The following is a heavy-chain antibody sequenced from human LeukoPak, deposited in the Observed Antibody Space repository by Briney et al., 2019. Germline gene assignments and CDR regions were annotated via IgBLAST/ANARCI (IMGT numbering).Heavy chain of an antibody. Sequence: PGGSLRLSCAASGFTFSDYYMSWIRQAPGKGLEWVSYISSSGGTMYFADSVKDRFTISRDNAKNSLDLQMNSLRAEDTAMYYCAREAGGTYLDYRGQGTLVTVSS. J-gene: IGHJ4*02. CDR3: AREAGGTYLDY. CDR2: ISSSGGTM. V-gene: IGHV3-11*01. D-gene: IGHD3-16*01. CDR1: GFTFSDYY.